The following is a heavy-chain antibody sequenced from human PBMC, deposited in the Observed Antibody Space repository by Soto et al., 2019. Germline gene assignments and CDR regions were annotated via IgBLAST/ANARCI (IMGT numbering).Heavy chain of an antibody. D-gene: IGHD1-26*01. V-gene: IGHV3-53*01. Sequence: GGSLRLSCASSGFTVSSNYMSWVRQAPGKGLEWVSVIYSGGSTYYADSVKGRFTVSRHNSKNTVYLQLDSLRDDDTAVYYCAKDSTSVNGIYDAFDIWGQGTMVTVSS. CDR2: IYSGGST. CDR3: AKDSTSVNGIYDAFDI. J-gene: IGHJ3*02. CDR1: GFTVSSNY.